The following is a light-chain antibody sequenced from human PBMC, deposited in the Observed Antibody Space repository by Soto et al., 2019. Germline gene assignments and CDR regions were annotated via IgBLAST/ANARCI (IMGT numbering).Light chain of an antibody. J-gene: IGKJ5*01. V-gene: IGKV3-11*01. CDR2: DTS. CDR3: QQRSNWIT. CDR1: QSVNSY. Sequence: EIVLTQSPATLSLSPGEGATLSCRASQSVNSYLAWYQQKPGQPPRLLIYDTSNRATGIPARFSGSGSGTDFTLTISSLEPEDFAIYYCQQRSNWITFGQGTRLEIE.